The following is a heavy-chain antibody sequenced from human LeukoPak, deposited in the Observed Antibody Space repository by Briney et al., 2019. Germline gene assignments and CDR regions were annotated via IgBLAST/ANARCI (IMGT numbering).Heavy chain of an antibody. CDR2: ISYDGSSK. J-gene: IGHJ3*01. V-gene: IGHV3-30*03. CDR1: GFTFSSFG. CDR3: TCDLDRSDGL. Sequence: GRSLRLSCAASGFTFSSFGMHWVRQAPGKGLEWVAGISYDGSSKYYVDSVKGRFTISRDNSRSTLYLQMNSLRAEDTAVYYCTCDLDRSDGLWGQGTMVTVSS. D-gene: IGHD2-8*01.